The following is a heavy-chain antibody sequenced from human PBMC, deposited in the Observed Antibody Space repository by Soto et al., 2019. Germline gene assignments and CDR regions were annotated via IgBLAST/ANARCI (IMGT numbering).Heavy chain of an antibody. Sequence: QVQLVQSGAEVKKPGSSVKVSCKASGGTFSSYAISWVRQAPGQGLEWMGGIIPIFVTANYAQKFQGRVTITADESTSTGYMERSSLRSEDTAVYYCASGEIVVVPAATYYYGMDVWGQGTTVTVSS. V-gene: IGHV1-69*01. CDR1: GGTFSSYA. CDR3: ASGEIVVVPAATYYYGMDV. J-gene: IGHJ6*02. CDR2: IIPIFVTA. D-gene: IGHD2-2*01.